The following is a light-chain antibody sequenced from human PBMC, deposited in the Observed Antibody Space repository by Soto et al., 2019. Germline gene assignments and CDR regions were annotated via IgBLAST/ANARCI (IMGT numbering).Light chain of an antibody. V-gene: IGLV2-14*01. CDR3: SSYKNINRRACV. CDR1: SGNIGRYNR. Sequence: QSGLAQPASMCRSPGQSMTISCTRTSGNIGRYNRVSWYQPHPGKAPKLIIYEFTDRPSGVSTRFSGSKSGNTDSLTISALPAADEDEYYCSSYKNINRRACVFGTGTTVTAL. CDR2: EFT. J-gene: IGLJ1*01.